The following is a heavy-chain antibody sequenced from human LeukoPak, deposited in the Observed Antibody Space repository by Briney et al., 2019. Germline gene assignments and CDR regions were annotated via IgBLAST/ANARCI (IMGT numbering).Heavy chain of an antibody. CDR3: ARGAYFGWNWSAP. Sequence: PGGSLRLSCAASGLTLRGDSMHCVRQAPGKGLVWVSRINSDGSSTSYADSVKGRFTISRDNAKNTLYLQMNSLRAEDTAVYYCARGAYFGWNWSAPSGQATLVTVSS. V-gene: IGHV3-74*01. J-gene: IGHJ5*01. CDR1: GLTLRGDS. CDR2: INSDGSST. D-gene: IGHD3-9*01.